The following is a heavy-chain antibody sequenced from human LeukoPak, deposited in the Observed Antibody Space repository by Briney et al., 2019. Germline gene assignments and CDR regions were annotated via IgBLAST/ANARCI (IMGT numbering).Heavy chain of an antibody. J-gene: IGHJ4*02. CDR2: IYTSGST. V-gene: IGHV4-4*07. Sequence: SETLSLTCTVSGGSISSYYWSWIRQPAGKGLEWIGRIYTSGSTNYNPSLKSRVTISVDTSKNQFSLKLSSVTAADTAVYYCARGRKWGTMVRGVIHFDYWGQGTLVTVSS. CDR1: GGSISSYY. D-gene: IGHD3-10*01. CDR3: ARGRKWGTMVRGVIHFDY.